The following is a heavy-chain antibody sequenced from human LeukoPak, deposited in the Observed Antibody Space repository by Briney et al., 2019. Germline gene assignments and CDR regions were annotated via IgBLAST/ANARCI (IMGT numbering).Heavy chain of an antibody. J-gene: IGHJ6*03. CDR2: FDPEDGET. Sequence: GASVKVSCKVSGYTLTELSMHWVRQAPGKGLEWMGRFDPEDGETLYAQKFQGRVTMTADTSTDTAYMELSSLRSEDTAVYYCARGRYCSSTSCYQHYYYYYMDVWGKGTTVTVSS. V-gene: IGHV1-24*01. CDR3: ARGRYCSSTSCYQHYYYYYMDV. D-gene: IGHD2-2*01. CDR1: GYTLTELS.